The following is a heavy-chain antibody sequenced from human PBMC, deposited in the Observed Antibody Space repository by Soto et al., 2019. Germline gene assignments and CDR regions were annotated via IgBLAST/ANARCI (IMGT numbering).Heavy chain of an antibody. CDR3: AKGGYYASSGYYNPDY. CDR1: GFTFSSYG. J-gene: IGHJ4*02. CDR2: ISYDGSNK. D-gene: IGHD3-22*01. V-gene: IGHV3-30*18. Sequence: GGSLRLSCAASGFTFSSYGMHWVRQAPGKGLEWVAVISYDGSNKYYADSVKGRFTISRDNSKNTLYLQMNSLRAEDTAVYYCAKGGYYASSGYYNPDYWGQGTLVTVSS.